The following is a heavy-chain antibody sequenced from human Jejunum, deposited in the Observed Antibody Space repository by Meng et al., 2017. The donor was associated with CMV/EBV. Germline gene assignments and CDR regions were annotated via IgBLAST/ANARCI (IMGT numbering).Heavy chain of an antibody. J-gene: IGHJ5*02. D-gene: IGHD1-1*01. CDR2: INPNTGGT. V-gene: IGHV1-2*04. CDR3: ARGRYELIWGLFDP. CDR1: GYTFTGYY. Sequence: QVQLVQSGAEVKEPGASVKVSCKASGYTFTGYYIHWVRQAPGQGLEWMGWINPNTGGTKYAQKFQGWVTLTRDTSISTAYMELSRLRSDDTAVYYCARGRYELIWGLFDPWGQGTLVTVSS.